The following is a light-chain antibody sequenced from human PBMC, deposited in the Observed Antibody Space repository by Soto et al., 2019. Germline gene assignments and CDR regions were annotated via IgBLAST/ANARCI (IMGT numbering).Light chain of an antibody. Sequence: EIVLTQSPATLSLSPGERATLSCRASQSVSSYLAWYQQKPGQAPRLLIHDASNRATGIPARFSGSGSGTDFTLTISRLEPEDFAVYYCQQYGSSPTFGQGTKVEIK. CDR1: QSVSSY. CDR2: DAS. V-gene: IGKV3-20*01. CDR3: QQYGSSPT. J-gene: IGKJ1*01.